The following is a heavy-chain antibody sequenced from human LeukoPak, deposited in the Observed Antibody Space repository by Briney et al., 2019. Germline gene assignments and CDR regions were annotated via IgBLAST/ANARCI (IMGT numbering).Heavy chain of an antibody. CDR1: GGTFSSYA. J-gene: IGHJ4*02. V-gene: IGHV1-69*04. CDR3: ARDLGPYGSGSYHGC. CDR2: IIPILGIA. D-gene: IGHD3-10*01. Sequence: SVKVSCKASGGTFSSYAISWVRQAPGQGLEWMGRIIPILGIANYAQKFQGRVTITGDKSTSTAYMELSSLRSEDTAVYYCARDLGPYGSGSYHGCWGQGTLVTVSS.